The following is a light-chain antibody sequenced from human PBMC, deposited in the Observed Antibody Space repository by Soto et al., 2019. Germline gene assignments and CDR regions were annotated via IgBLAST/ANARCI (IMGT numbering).Light chain of an antibody. V-gene: IGKV3-20*01. CDR1: QSVSSSY. Sequence: EIVLTQSPGTLSLSPGERATLSCRASQSVSSSYLAWYQQQPGQAPRLLIYGASSRATGIPDRFSGSGSGTDFTVTISRLEPEDFEVYYCQQYGSSSWTFGNRTKADIX. J-gene: IGKJ1*01. CDR2: GAS. CDR3: QQYGSSSWT.